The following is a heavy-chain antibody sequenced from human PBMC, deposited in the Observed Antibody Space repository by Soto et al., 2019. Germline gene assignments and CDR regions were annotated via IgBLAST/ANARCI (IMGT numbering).Heavy chain of an antibody. J-gene: IGHJ4*02. Sequence: GGSLRLSCAASGFTVSSNYMSWVRQAPGKGLEWVSVIYSGGSTYYADSMKGRFTISRDNSKNTLYLQMNSLRAEDTAVYYCARALSGYCSGGSCYYFDYWGQGTLVTVSS. D-gene: IGHD2-15*01. V-gene: IGHV3-53*01. CDR2: IYSGGST. CDR1: GFTVSSNY. CDR3: ARALSGYCSGGSCYYFDY.